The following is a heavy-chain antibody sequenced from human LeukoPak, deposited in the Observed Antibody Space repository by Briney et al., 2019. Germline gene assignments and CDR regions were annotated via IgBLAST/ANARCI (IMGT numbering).Heavy chain of an antibody. CDR1: GFTFSSYG. V-gene: IGHV3-30*02. CDR3: AKDRVIIPAATSFDS. CDR2: IRYDANNK. Sequence: PGGSLRLSCAASGFTFSSYGMYWVRQAPGKGLECVAFIRYDANNKYYADSVKGRFTVSRDDSKNTLYLQMNSLRPEDTGIYYCAKDRVIIPAATSFDSWGQGTLVTVSS. D-gene: IGHD2-2*01. J-gene: IGHJ4*02.